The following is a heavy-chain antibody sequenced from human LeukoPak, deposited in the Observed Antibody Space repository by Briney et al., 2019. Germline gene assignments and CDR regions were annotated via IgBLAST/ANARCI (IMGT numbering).Heavy chain of an antibody. CDR2: IYPGDSDT. CDR3: ARRLYDFWHFDY. V-gene: IGHV5-51*01. Sequence: GEPLNISWQGSGYRFTTSWIGWVRKIPGKGWKWMGIIYPGDSDTRYSPSYQGQATISAHKTISTTYLQCSRLTPTHTAMYFCARRLYDFWHFDYWGQGTLVTVSS. D-gene: IGHD3-3*01. J-gene: IGHJ4*02. CDR1: GYRFTTSW.